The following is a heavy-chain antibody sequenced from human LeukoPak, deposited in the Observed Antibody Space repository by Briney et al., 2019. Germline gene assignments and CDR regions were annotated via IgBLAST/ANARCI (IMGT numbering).Heavy chain of an antibody. J-gene: IGHJ6*04. V-gene: IGHV1-18*04. D-gene: IGHD3-10*01. CDR1: GYTFTSYG. CDR2: ISAYDGNT. Sequence: ASVKVSCKASGYTFTSYGISWVRQAPGQGLEWMGWISAYDGNTNYAQKLQGRVTMTTDTSTSTAYMGLRSLRSDDTAVYYCARDRKTWVTMVRGVIIVYGMDVWGKGTTVTVSS. CDR3: ARDRKTWVTMVRGVIIVYGMDV.